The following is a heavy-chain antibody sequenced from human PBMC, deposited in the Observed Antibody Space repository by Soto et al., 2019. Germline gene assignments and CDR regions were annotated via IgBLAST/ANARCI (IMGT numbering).Heavy chain of an antibody. CDR3: ASGAPRSLRRYCSGGSCYRVMNWFDP. Sequence: GASVKVSCKASGGTFSSYAISWVRQAPGQGLEWMGGIIPIFGTANYAQKFQGRVTIIADESTSTAYMELSSLRSEDTAVYYCASGAPRSLRRYCSGGSCYRVMNWFDPWGQGTLVTVSS. J-gene: IGHJ5*02. CDR1: GGTFSSYA. V-gene: IGHV1-69*13. D-gene: IGHD2-15*01. CDR2: IIPIFGTA.